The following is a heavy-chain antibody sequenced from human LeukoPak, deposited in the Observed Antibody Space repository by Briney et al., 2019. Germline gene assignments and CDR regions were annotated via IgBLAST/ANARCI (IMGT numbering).Heavy chain of an antibody. Sequence: GASVKVSCKASGYTFTSYGISWVRQAPGQGGEWMGGISAYNGNTNYAQKLQGRVTMTTDTSTSTAYMELRSLRSDDTAVYYCARDKGYDILTGYEKFDYWGQGTLVTVSS. V-gene: IGHV1-18*04. D-gene: IGHD3-9*01. J-gene: IGHJ4*02. CDR3: ARDKGYDILTGYEKFDY. CDR2: ISAYNGNT. CDR1: GYTFTSYG.